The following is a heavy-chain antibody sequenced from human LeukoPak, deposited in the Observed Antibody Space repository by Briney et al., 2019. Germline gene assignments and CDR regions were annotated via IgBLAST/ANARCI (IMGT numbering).Heavy chain of an antibody. CDR1: GYSISSGYY. D-gene: IGHD2-2*01. CDR2: MSHSGST. J-gene: IGHJ4*02. CDR3: ARVRHCSSTSCYADDY. V-gene: IGHV4-38-2*02. Sequence: SETLSLTCTVSGYSISSGYYWGWIRQPPGKGLEWIGSMSHSGSTYYNPSLKSRVTISVDTSKNQFSLKLSSVTAADTAVYYCARVRHCSSTSCYADDYWGQGTLVTVSS.